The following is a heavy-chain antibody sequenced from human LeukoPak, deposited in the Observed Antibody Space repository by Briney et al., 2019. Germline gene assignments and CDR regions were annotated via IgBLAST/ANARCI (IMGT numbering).Heavy chain of an antibody. J-gene: IGHJ6*02. Sequence: SETLSLTCTVSGGSISSYYWSWIRQPPGKGLEWIGYIYYSGSTNYNPPLKSRVTISVDTSKNQFSLKLSSVTAADTAVYYCAKQYPRYYFPIDVWGQGTTVTVSS. V-gene: IGHV4-59*08. CDR2: IYYSGST. CDR1: GGSISSYY. CDR3: AKQYPRYYFPIDV.